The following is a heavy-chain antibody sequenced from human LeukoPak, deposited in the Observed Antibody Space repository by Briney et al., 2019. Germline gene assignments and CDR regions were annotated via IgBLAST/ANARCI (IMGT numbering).Heavy chain of an antibody. Sequence: PGGSLRLSCAASGFTFSSYEMNWVRQAPGKGLEWVSYISSSGSTIYYADSVKGRFTISRDNAESSLSLQMSSLRAEDTAVYYCARVVTAIRYFDYWGQGTLVTVSS. CDR3: ARVVTAIRYFDY. CDR1: GFTFSSYE. D-gene: IGHD2-21*02. V-gene: IGHV3-48*03. CDR2: ISSSGSTI. J-gene: IGHJ4*02.